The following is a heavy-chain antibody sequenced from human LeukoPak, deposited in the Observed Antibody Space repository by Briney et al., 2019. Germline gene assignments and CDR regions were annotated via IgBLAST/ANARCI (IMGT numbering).Heavy chain of an antibody. CDR3: ARESDTSRWNADY. CDR1: GFTFSSYA. V-gene: IGHV3-30-3*01. J-gene: IGHJ4*02. CDR2: ISYDGSNK. Sequence: GGSLRLSCAASGFTFSSYAMHWVRQAPGKGLEWVAVISYDGSNKYYADSVKGRFTISRDNSKNTLYLQMNSLRAEDTAVYYCARESDTSRWNADYWGQGTLVTVSS. D-gene: IGHD6-13*01.